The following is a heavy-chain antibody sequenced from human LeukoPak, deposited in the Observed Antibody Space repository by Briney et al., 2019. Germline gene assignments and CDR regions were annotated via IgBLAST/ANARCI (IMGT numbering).Heavy chain of an antibody. J-gene: IGHJ3*01. D-gene: IGHD3-22*01. CDR2: INNDGSST. CDR3: VRGDSRSDAFDF. CDR1: EFSFISHW. V-gene: IGHV3-74*03. Sequence: PGGSLRLSCAASEFSFISHWMYWVRQAPGKGLVWVSRINNDGSSTTYADSVKGRFTISRDNAENTLYLQLNSLRAEDTAVYYCVRGDSRSDAFDFWGQGTMVTVSS.